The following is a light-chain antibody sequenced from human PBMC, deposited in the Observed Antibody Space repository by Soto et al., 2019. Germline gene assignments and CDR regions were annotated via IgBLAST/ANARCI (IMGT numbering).Light chain of an antibody. V-gene: IGLV2-11*01. CDR2: DVS. CDR3: CSYAGSYTVL. J-gene: IGLJ2*01. CDR1: GSNVGGYNY. Sequence: QSALTQPRSVSGSPGQSVTISCTGTGSNVGGYNYVSWYRQHPGKAPKLMIYDVSKRPSGVPDRFSGSKSGNTASLTISGLQAEDEADYYCCSYAGSYTVLFGGGTQLTVL.